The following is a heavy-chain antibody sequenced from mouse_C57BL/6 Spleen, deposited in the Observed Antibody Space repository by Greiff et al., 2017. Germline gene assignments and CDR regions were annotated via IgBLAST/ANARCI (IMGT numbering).Heavy chain of an antibody. CDR1: GFTFSDYG. Sequence: EVQLVESGGGLVKPGGSLKLSCAASGFTFSDYGMHWVRQAPEKGLEWVAYISSGSSTIYYADTVKGRFTISRDNAKNTLFLQMTSLRSEDTAMYYCERRTITTVVARDFDYWGQGTTLTVSS. J-gene: IGHJ2*01. CDR3: ERRTITTVVARDFDY. D-gene: IGHD1-1*01. V-gene: IGHV5-17*01. CDR2: ISSGSSTI.